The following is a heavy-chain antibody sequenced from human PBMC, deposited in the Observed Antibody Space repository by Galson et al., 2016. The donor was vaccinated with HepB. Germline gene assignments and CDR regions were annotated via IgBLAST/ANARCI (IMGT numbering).Heavy chain of an antibody. D-gene: IGHD1-26*01. Sequence: SLRLSCAASGFTFSSYWMSWVRQAPGKGLEWVANIKEDGSEEYYVDSVKGRFTISRDNAKNSLFLQMNTLRAGDTAVYYCAGVLRVSYGPFDYWGQGTLVTVSS. CDR2: IKEDGSEE. V-gene: IGHV3-7*01. J-gene: IGHJ4*02. CDR1: GFTFSSYW. CDR3: AGVLRVSYGPFDY.